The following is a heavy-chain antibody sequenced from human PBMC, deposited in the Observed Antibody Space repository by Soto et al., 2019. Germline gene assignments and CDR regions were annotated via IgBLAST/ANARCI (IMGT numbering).Heavy chain of an antibody. CDR1: GYSFTSYW. CDR2: IYPGDSDT. J-gene: IGHJ6*03. V-gene: IGHV5-51*01. CDR3: ARYKDHFQYYYYYYMDV. Sequence: GESLKISCKGSGYSFTSYWIGWVRQMPGKGLEWMGIIYPGDSDTRYSPSFQGQVTISADKSISTAYLQWSSLKASDTAMYYCARYKDHFQYYYYYYMDVWGKGTTVTVSS. D-gene: IGHD1-20*01.